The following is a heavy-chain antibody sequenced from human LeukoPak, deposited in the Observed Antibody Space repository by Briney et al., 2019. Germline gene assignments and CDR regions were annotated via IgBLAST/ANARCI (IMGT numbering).Heavy chain of an antibody. CDR1: GGTFSRYD. J-gene: IGHJ6*03. CDR2: IIPIFGTA. V-gene: IGHV1-69*06. D-gene: IGHD6-13*01. Sequence: SVKVSCKASGGTFSRYDISWVRQAPGQGLEWMGGIIPIFGTANYAQKFQGRVTITADKSTSTAYMELSSLRSEDTAVYYCARGNYYYYMDVWGKGTTVTVSS. CDR3: ARGNYYYYMDV.